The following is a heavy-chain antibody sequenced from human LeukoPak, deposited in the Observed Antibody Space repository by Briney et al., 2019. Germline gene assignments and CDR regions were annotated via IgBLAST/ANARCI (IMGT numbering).Heavy chain of an antibody. Sequence: PGGSLRLSCAASGFTFSDSWTYWVRQAPGKGLVWVAFINTDGSSTNYADSVKGRFTISRDNAKNTLYLQVNSLRAEDTAVYYCARALWPGGFDIWGQGTMVTVSS. CDR3: ARALWPGGFDI. CDR2: INTDGSST. CDR1: GFTFSDSW. V-gene: IGHV3-74*01. D-gene: IGHD3/OR15-3a*01. J-gene: IGHJ3*02.